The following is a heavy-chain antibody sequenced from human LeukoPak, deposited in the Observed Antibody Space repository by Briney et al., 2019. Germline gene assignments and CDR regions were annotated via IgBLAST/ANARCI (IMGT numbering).Heavy chain of an antibody. D-gene: IGHD5-24*01. CDR2: IIPIFGTA. V-gene: IGHV1-69*05. Sequence: SVKVSCKASGGTFSSYAISWVRQAPGQGLEWMGGIIPIFGTANYAQKLQGRVTMTTDTSTSTAYMELRSLRSDDTAVYYCARSDGYNFDYWGQGTLVTVSS. CDR3: ARSDGYNFDY. CDR1: GGTFSSYA. J-gene: IGHJ4*02.